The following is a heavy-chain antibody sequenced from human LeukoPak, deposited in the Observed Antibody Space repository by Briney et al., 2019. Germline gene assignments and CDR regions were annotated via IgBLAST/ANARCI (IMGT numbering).Heavy chain of an antibody. CDR1: GFTFNNYA. CDR2: ISGSGGST. J-gene: IGHJ6*02. V-gene: IGHV3-23*01. Sequence: GGSLRLSCAASGFTFNNYAMNWVRQAPGKGLEWVSAISGSGGSTYYADSVKGRFTISRDNSKNTLYLQMNSLRAEDTAVYYCAKYLFADSDYYYYYGMDVWGQGTTVTVSS. CDR3: AKYLFADSDYYYYYGMDV. D-gene: IGHD2-15*01.